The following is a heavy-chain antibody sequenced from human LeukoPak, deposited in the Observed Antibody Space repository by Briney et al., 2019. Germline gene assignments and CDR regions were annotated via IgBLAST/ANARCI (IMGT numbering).Heavy chain of an antibody. Sequence: PGGSLRLSCAASGFPFDDYAMHWVRQAPGKGLEWVSLITGDDSRTYYADSVKGRFTISRDNSKNSLYLQMNSLRTEDTALYYCAKEGPIAVAAYFDYWGQGTLVTVSS. J-gene: IGHJ4*02. D-gene: IGHD6-19*01. CDR3: AKEGPIAVAAYFDY. V-gene: IGHV3-43*02. CDR1: GFPFDDYA. CDR2: ITGDDSRT.